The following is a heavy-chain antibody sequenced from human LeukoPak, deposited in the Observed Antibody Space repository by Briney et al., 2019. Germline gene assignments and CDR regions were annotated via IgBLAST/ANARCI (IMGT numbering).Heavy chain of an antibody. Sequence: GGSLRLSCAASGFTFSSYSMNWVRQAPGKGLEWVSSISSSSSYIYYADSVKGRFTISRDNAKNSLYLQMNSLRAEDTAVYYYAGTYIAAAGTGAFDIWGQGTMVTVSS. CDR2: ISSSSSYI. V-gene: IGHV3-21*01. D-gene: IGHD6-13*01. J-gene: IGHJ3*02. CDR3: AGTYIAAAGTGAFDI. CDR1: GFTFSSYS.